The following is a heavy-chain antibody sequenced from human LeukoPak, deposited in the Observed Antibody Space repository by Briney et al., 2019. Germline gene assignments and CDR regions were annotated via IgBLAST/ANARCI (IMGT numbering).Heavy chain of an antibody. D-gene: IGHD3-3*01. CDR1: GGSISSTNW. CDR2: IYYSGGT. Sequence: SETLSLTCGVSGGSISSTNWWSWVRQPPGQGLEWIGYIYYSGGTNYNPSLKSRVTISVDTSKNQFSLKLSSVTAADTAVYYCARIRFLEWFGWFDPWGQGTLVTVSS. V-gene: IGHV4-4*02. CDR3: ARIRFLEWFGWFDP. J-gene: IGHJ5*02.